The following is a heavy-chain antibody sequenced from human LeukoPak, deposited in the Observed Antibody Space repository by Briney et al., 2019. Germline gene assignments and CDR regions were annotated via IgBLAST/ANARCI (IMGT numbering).Heavy chain of an antibody. V-gene: IGHV4-34*01. CDR2: INHSGST. CDR1: GGSFSGYY. Sequence: SETLSLTCAVYGGSFSGYYWSWIRQPPGKGLEWIGEINHSGSTNYNPSLKSRVTISVDTSKNQFSLKLSSVTAADTAVYYCARGRMRTTGTTDAFDIWGQGTMVTVSS. CDR3: ARGRMRTTGTTDAFDI. J-gene: IGHJ3*02. D-gene: IGHD1-1*01.